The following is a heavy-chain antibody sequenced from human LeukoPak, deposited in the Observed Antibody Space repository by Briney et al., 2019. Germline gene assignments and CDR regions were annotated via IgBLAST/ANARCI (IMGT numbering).Heavy chain of an antibody. J-gene: IGHJ3*02. CDR3: ARAGVRAFDI. Sequence: GGSLRPSCAASGFTFSTYTMNWVRQTPGKGLEWVSSISSRSSFIYYADSLKGRFTISRDNAKNSLYLQVNSLRAEDTAVYYCARAGVRAFDIWGQGTMVTVSS. CDR2: ISSRSSFI. V-gene: IGHV3-21*01. D-gene: IGHD3-10*02. CDR1: GFTFSTYT.